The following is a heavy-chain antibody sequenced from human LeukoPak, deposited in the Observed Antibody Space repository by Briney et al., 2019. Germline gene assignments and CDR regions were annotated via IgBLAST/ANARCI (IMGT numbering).Heavy chain of an antibody. J-gene: IGHJ5*02. CDR1: GFTFSSSS. CDR2: IGDSGGHT. V-gene: IGHV3-23*01. CDR3: AKERPSSSGYFYSRGWFDP. Sequence: GGSLRLSCVASGFTFSSSSMSWVRQAPGKGLEWVSGIGDSGGHTYYADSVKGRFTISRDNSKNTLYLRMNSLRVEDTAVYYCAKERPSSSGYFYSRGWFDPWGQGTLVTVSS. D-gene: IGHD3-22*01.